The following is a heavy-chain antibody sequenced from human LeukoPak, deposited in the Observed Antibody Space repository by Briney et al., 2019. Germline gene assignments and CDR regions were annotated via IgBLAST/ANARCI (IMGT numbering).Heavy chain of an antibody. J-gene: IGHJ4*02. CDR1: GFTFSDYY. CDR2: ISSSGSTI. Sequence: GGSLRLSCAASGFTFSDYYMRWIRQAPGKGLEWVSYISSSGSTIYYADSVKGRFTISRDNAKNSLYLQMNSLRAEDTATYYCATGSGNYYYYFDYWGQGTLVTVSS. CDR3: ATGSGNYYYYFDY. V-gene: IGHV3-11*01. D-gene: IGHD1-26*01.